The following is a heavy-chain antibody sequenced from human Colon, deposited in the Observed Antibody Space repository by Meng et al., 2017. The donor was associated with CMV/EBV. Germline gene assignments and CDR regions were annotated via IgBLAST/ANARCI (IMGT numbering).Heavy chain of an antibody. D-gene: IGHD3-3*01. V-gene: IGHV4-39*07. J-gene: IGHJ4*02. CDR2: IFYTGTT. Sequence: TGSGDSISSRSSYWGWIRQPPGKGLEWIGSIFYTGTTYYNPSLKSRVTISLDTSENRFSLNLRSMTAADTAVYYCAKVSDFWSGYRDFWGQGTLAPSPQ. CDR3: AKVSDFWSGYRDF. CDR1: GDSISSRSSY.